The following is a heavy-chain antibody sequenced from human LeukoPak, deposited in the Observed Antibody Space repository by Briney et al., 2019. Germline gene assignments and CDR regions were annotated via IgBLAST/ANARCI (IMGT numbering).Heavy chain of an antibody. CDR3: ARGVVVETIGVGVGGFDY. Sequence: SVTVSYKASGGTFIIYAISWVRQAPGQGGEWMGGIIPIFGTANYAQKFQGRVTITADESTSTAYMELSSLRSEDTAVYYCARGVVVETIGVGVGGFDYWGQGTLVTVSS. CDR1: GGTFIIYA. V-gene: IGHV1-69*13. CDR2: IIPIFGTA. D-gene: IGHD3-9*01. J-gene: IGHJ4*02.